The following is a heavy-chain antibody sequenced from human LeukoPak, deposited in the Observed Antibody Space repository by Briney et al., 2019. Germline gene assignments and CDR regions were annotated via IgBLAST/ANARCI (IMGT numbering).Heavy chain of an antibody. V-gene: IGHV4-4*07. D-gene: IGHD2-15*01. J-gene: IGHJ3*02. CDR1: GGSMRNSY. CDR3: ARDVGWLLRVAAFDI. Sequence: SETLSLTCTVSGGSMRNSYWSWIRQPAGKGLEWIGRVYTSGSPNYNPSLKSRVTMSVDTSKNQFSLKLSSVTAADTAIYYCARDVGWLLRVAAFDIWGQGTMVTVSS. CDR2: VYTSGSP.